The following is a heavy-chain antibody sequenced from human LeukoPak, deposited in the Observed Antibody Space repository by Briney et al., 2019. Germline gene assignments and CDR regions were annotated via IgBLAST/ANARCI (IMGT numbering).Heavy chain of an antibody. Sequence: PGGSLRLSCAVSGFTFSRYSMNWVRQAPGKGLEWVSVISGGSTSTFYADSVKGRFTISRDNAKNSLYLQMDSLRAEDTAVYYCARNTPSPSTNGMDVWGQGTTVTVSS. J-gene: IGHJ6*02. D-gene: IGHD3-3*02. CDR2: ISGGSTST. V-gene: IGHV3-21*01. CDR3: ARNTPSPSTNGMDV. CDR1: GFTFSRYS.